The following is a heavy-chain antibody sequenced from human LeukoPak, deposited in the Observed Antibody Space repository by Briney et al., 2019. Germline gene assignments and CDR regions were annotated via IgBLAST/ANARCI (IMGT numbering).Heavy chain of an antibody. CDR2: IHNSGTT. D-gene: IGHD3-10*01. CDR1: GGPFSGYF. J-gene: IGHJ4*02. V-gene: IGHV4-34*01. CDR3: ARRYYYNLGSFPFDF. Sequence: SETLSLTRAVSGGPFSGYFWSWIRQSSGKGLEWIGEIHNSGTTNYNPSLNSRVTISEDTSKNQFYLNLSSVTAADTAVYYCARRYYYNLGSFPFDFWGQGTLVTVSS.